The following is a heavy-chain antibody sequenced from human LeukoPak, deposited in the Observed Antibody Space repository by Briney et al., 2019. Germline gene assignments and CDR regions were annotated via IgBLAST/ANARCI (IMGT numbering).Heavy chain of an antibody. V-gene: IGHV4-59*01. CDR1: GGSISTYY. CDR2: IYYSGST. D-gene: IGHD6-19*01. CDR3: ARGEPAFSSGWYTYYFDY. Sequence: KPSETLSLTCTVSGGSISTYYGNWIRQAPGKGLEWIGYIYYSGSTNYNPSLKSRVTISVDTSRNQFSLKLSSVTAADTAVYYCARGEPAFSSGWYTYYFDYWGQGTLVTVSS. J-gene: IGHJ4*02.